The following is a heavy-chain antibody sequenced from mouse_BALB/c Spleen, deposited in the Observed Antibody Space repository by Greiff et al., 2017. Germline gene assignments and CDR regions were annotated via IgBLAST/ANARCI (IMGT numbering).Heavy chain of an antibody. D-gene: IGHD1-1*01. Sequence: QVQLQQSGAELVRPGVSVKISCKGSGYTFTDYAMHWVKQSHAKSLEWIGVISTYYGDASYNQKFKGKATMTVDKSSSTAYMELARLTSEDSAIYYCARSEVLRRVYLDYWGQGTTLTVSS. CDR3: ARSEVLRRVYLDY. CDR1: GYTFTDYA. V-gene: IGHV1S137*01. CDR2: ISTYYGDA. J-gene: IGHJ2*01.